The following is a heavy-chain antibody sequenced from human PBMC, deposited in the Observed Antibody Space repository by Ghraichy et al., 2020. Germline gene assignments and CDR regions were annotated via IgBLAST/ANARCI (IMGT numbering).Heavy chain of an antibody. CDR2: IYYSGST. CDR1: GGSISSYY. CDR3: ARLVTREYSGYVRGDFDC. D-gene: IGHD5-12*01. J-gene: IGHJ4*02. Sequence: SETLSLTCTVSGGSISSYYWSWIRQPPGKGLEWIGYIYYSGSTNYNPSLKSRVTISVDTSKNQFSLKLSSVTAADTAVYYCARLVTREYSGYVRGDFDCWGQGTLVTVSS. V-gene: IGHV4-59*08.